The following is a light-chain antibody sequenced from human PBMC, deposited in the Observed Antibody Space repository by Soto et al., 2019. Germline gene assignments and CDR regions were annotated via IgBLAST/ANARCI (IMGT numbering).Light chain of an antibody. CDR1: DSITTW. Sequence: IQSPSTLSASVGDRVNITCRGTDSITTWLAWYQQKRGKAPTLLIYQTSVLQNGVPSRFSGTGSETQFTLTVDSLQPQDVATYYCQSYHVVGQGTKVEI. CDR3: QSYHV. J-gene: IGKJ2*01. CDR2: QTS. V-gene: IGKV1-5*03.